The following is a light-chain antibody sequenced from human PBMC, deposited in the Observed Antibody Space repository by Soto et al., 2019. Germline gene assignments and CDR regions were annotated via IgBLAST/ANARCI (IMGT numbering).Light chain of an antibody. V-gene: IGKV1-5*01. CDR3: QQYHISWT. Sequence: DIQMAQSPSTLSASVGDRVTITCRASQSISGWLAWYQQKPGKAPKLLIYDASNLQSGVPSRFSGSGIGTEFTLTISSLQPDDFATYFCQQYHISWTFGQGTKVDIK. CDR1: QSISGW. J-gene: IGKJ1*01. CDR2: DAS.